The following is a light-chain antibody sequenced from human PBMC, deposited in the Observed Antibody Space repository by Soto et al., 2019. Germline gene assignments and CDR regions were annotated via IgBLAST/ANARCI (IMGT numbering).Light chain of an antibody. CDR2: AAG. J-gene: IGKJ1*01. Sequence: DIQMTQSPSSLSASVGDRVTITCRASQGIRRDLGWFQQKPGKAPKRLIYAAGSLESGVPSRFSGSGSGTEFTLTISSLQPEDFATYFCLQHKTYPWTFGQGTKLEIK. CDR3: LQHKTYPWT. V-gene: IGKV1-17*01. CDR1: QGIRRD.